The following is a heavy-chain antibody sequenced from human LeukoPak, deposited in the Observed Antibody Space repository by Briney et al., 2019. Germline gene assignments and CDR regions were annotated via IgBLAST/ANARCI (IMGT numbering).Heavy chain of an antibody. Sequence: GGSLRLSCEVSGFTFTDYWVNWVRQAPGKGPEWVASIRQDGSEKTYVDSVKGRFTISRDNTKNSLSLQLNGLRAEDTAVYYCARDGTAAGLYFDLWGQGTLVTVSS. CDR3: ARDGTAAGLYFDL. V-gene: IGHV3-7*01. D-gene: IGHD6-13*01. CDR2: IRQDGSEK. CDR1: GFTFTDYW. J-gene: IGHJ4*01.